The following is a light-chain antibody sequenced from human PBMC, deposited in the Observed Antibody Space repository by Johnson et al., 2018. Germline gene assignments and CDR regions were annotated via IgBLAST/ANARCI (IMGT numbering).Light chain of an antibody. J-gene: IGLJ1*01. CDR1: SSNIGNNY. CDR3: GTWDSSLSAGNV. V-gene: IGLV1-51*02. Sequence: QSVLTQPPSVSAAPGQKVTISCSGSSSNIGNNYVSWYQQLPGTAPKLLIYKNNKRPSGIPDRFSGSKSGTSATLGITGLQTGDEADYYCGTWDSSLSAGNVVGTGSEVTV. CDR2: KNN.